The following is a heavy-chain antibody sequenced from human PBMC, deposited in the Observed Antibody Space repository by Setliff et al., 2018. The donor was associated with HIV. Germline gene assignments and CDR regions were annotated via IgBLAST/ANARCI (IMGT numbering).Heavy chain of an antibody. CDR2: TYFRGGT. Sequence: SETLSLTCAVSGGSISGSYYWAWIRQPPGKGLEWIGSTYFRGGTYNNPSLENRFSISIDTSENQISLKLYSVTAADTAVYYCARVLQLGPRGRTTRAMDVWGKGTTGTVSS. CDR3: ARVLQLGPRGRTTRAMDV. J-gene: IGHJ6*03. CDR1: GGSISGSYY. V-gene: IGHV4-39*02. D-gene: IGHD1-1*01.